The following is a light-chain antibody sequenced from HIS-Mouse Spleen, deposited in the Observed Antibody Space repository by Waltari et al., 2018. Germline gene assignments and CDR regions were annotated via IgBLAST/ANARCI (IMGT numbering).Light chain of an antibody. V-gene: IGKV4-1*01. CDR3: QQYYSTPYT. CDR2: WAS. Sequence: DIVMTQSPDSLAVSLGERATLNCKSSQSGLYSSNNKNYLAWYQQKPGQPPKLLIYWASTRESGVPDRFSGSGSGTDFTLTISSLQAEDVAVYYCQQYYSTPYTFGQGTKLEIK. J-gene: IGKJ2*01. CDR1: QSGLYSSNNKNY.